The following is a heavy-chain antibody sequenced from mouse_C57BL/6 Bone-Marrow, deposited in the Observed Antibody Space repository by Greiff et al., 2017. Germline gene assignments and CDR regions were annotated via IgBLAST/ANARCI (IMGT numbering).Heavy chain of an antibody. D-gene: IGHD2-3*01. V-gene: IGHV1-82*01. CDR1: GYAFSSSW. CDR3: ARGGDGYYSNY. J-gene: IGHJ4*01. CDR2: IYPGDGDT. Sequence: QVQLQQSGPELVKPGASVKISCKASGYAFSSSWMNWVKQRPGKGLEWIGRIYPGDGDTNYNGKFKGKATLTADKSSSTAYMQLSSLTSEDSAVYFCARGGDGYYSNYWGQGTSVTVSS.